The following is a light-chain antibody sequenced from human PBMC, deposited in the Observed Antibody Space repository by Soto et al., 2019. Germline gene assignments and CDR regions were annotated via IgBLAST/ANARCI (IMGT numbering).Light chain of an antibody. CDR1: SSDIGGYDY. J-gene: IGLJ1*01. Sequence: QSALTQPASVSGSPGQSITISRTGTSSDIGGYDYVSWYQQRPGKAPKLMIYEVRYRPSGVSNRFSGSKSGNTASLTISGLQAEDEAVYYCCSYTRTSNHYFFGSGTKVTVL. CDR3: CSYTRTSNHYF. V-gene: IGLV2-14*01. CDR2: EVR.